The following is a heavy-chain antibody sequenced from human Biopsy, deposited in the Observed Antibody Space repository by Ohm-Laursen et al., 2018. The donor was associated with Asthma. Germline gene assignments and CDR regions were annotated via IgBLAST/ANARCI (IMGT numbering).Heavy chain of an antibody. Sequence: ASVKVSCKASGYTFTSTVYGISWVRQAPGQGLEWMGWIRPHTGDTNYAQMLRGRVTMTTDASTSTAYMELRGLRSDDTAVYYCARDPGGFDPWGQGTLVTVSS. J-gene: IGHJ5*02. D-gene: IGHD3-10*01. V-gene: IGHV1-18*01. CDR1: GYTFTSTVYG. CDR3: ARDPGGFDP. CDR2: IRPHTGDT.